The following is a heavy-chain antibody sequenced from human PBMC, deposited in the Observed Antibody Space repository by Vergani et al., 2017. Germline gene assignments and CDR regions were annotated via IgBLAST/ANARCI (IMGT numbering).Heavy chain of an antibody. D-gene: IGHD5-18*01. J-gene: IGHJ6*03. CDR2: IYYSGST. CDR3: AIGAQYSYGYSYYYYYMDV. CDR1: GGSISSYY. Sequence: QVQLQESGPGLVKPSETLSLTCTVSGGSISSYYWSWIRQPPGKGLEWIGYIYYSGSTNYNPSLKSRVTISLDTSKNQFSLKLSSVTAADTAVYYCAIGAQYSYGYSYYYYYMDVWGKGTTVTVSS. V-gene: IGHV4-59*01.